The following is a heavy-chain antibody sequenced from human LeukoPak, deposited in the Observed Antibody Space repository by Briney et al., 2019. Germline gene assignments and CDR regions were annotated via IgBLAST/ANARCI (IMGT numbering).Heavy chain of an antibody. CDR3: ATEEQWLAPDAFDI. D-gene: IGHD6-19*01. V-gene: IGHV3-53*01. CDR2: IYSGGST. J-gene: IGHJ3*02. CDR1: GFTVSSNY. Sequence: GGSLRLSCAASGFTVSSNYMSWVRQAPGKGLEWVSVIYSGGSTYYADSVKSRFTISRDNSKNTLYLQMNSLRAEDTAVYYCATEEQWLAPDAFDIWGQGTMVTVSS.